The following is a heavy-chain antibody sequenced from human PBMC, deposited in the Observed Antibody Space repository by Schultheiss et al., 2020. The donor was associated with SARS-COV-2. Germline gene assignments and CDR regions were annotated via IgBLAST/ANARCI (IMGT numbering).Heavy chain of an antibody. V-gene: IGHV4-59*01. D-gene: IGHD3-10*01. CDR3: ARKIYGSGSYYDY. CDR1: GGSFSGYY. CDR2: IYYSGST. Sequence: SQTLSLTCAVYGGSFSGYYWGWIRQPPGKGLEWIGYIYYSGSTNYNPSLKSRVTISVDTSKSQFSLKLSSVTAADTAVYYCARKIYGSGSYYDYWGQGTLVTVSS. J-gene: IGHJ4*02.